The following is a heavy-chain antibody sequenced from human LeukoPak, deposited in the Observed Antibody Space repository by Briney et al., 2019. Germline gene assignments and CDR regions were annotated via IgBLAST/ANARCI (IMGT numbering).Heavy chain of an antibody. CDR1: GFIFSNYG. Sequence: PGGSLRLSCAASGFIFSNYGMHWVRQAPGEGLEWVAVVWYDGGNKFYSEAVKGRFTISRDNSKNTVYLQMNSLRAEDTAVYYCAKHSQTFYYGSGSYSYGMDVWGQGTAVSVSS. D-gene: IGHD3-10*01. V-gene: IGHV3-33*06. CDR3: AKHSQTFYYGSGSYSYGMDV. J-gene: IGHJ6*02. CDR2: VWYDGGNK.